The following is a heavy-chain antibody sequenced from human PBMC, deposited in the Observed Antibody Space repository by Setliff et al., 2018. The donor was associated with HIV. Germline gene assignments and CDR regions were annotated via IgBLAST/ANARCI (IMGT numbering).Heavy chain of an antibody. V-gene: IGHV3-74*01. CDR1: GFISSNYW. CDR3: AKSDHFDP. CDR2: IKNDGSSA. Sequence: PGGSLRLSCAASGFISSNYWMHWVRQPPGEGLVWVSRIKNDGSSASYADSVKGRFTVSRDNAKNTLYLQMNNLRVEDTAVYYCAKSDHFDPWGQGTLVTVSS. J-gene: IGHJ5*02.